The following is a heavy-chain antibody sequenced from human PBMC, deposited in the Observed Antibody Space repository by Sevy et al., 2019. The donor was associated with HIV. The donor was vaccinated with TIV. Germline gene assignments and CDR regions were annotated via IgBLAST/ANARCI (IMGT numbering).Heavy chain of an antibody. D-gene: IGHD2-2*03. CDR3: ARHGYCSSTSCKKYYYYYYYMDV. CDR2: IYYSGST. Sequence: SETLSLTFTVSGGSISSYYWSWIRQPPGKGLEWIGYIYYSGSTNYNPSLKSRVTISVDTSKNQFSLKLSSVTAADTAVYYCARHGYCSSTSCKKYYYYYYYMDVWGKGTTVTVSS. J-gene: IGHJ6*03. CDR1: GGSISSYY. V-gene: IGHV4-59*08.